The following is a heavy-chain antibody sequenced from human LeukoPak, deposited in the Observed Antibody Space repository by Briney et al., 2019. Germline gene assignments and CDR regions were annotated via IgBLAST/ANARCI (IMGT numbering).Heavy chain of an antibody. Sequence: PGGSLRLSCAASGFTFSNARMSWVRQAPGKGLEWVGRIKSKTDGGTTDYAAPVKGRFTISRDDSKNTLYLQMNSLKTEDTAVYYCTTDLMLARGYFQHWGQGTLVTVSS. V-gene: IGHV3-15*01. D-gene: IGHD3-16*01. CDR3: TTDLMLARGYFQH. CDR2: IKSKTDGGTT. J-gene: IGHJ1*01. CDR1: GFTFSNAR.